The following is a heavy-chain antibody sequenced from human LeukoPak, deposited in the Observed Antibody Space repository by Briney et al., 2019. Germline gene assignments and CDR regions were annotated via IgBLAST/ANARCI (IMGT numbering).Heavy chain of an antibody. CDR2: IKQDGSEK. CDR3: ARGSLNYSIYGTIFS. Sequence: PGGSLRLSCAASGFTLSSYWMSWVRQAPGKGLEWVANIKQDGSEKYYVDSVKGRFTISRDNAKNSLYLQMNSLRAEDTAVYYCARGSLNYSIYGTIFSWGQGTLVTVSS. D-gene: IGHD4-11*01. CDR1: GFTLSSYW. V-gene: IGHV3-7*01. J-gene: IGHJ4*02.